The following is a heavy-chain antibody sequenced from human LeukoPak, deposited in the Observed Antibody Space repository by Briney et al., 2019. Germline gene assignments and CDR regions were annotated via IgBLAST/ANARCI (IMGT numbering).Heavy chain of an antibody. J-gene: IGHJ6*03. V-gene: IGHV3-21*01. CDR1: GFTFSHYS. CDR2: ITSSSSHI. CDR3: ARVMMGATVTTFHYYCMDV. D-gene: IGHD4-11*01. Sequence: GGSLRLSCAACGFTFSHYSIDWVRQAPGKGLERVASITSSSSHIYYADSVKGRFTISRGNAKNEVYLQMNSLRAEDTAIYYCARVMMGATVTTFHYYCMDVWGVGTTVTVSS.